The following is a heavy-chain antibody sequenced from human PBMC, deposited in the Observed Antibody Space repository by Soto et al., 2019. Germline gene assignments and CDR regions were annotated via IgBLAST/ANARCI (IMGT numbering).Heavy chain of an antibody. D-gene: IGHD3-22*01. CDR1: GGTFSSYA. CDR2: IIPIFGTA. J-gene: IGHJ4*02. Sequence: SVKVSCKASGGTFSSYAISWMRQAPGQGLEWMGGIIPIFGTANYAQKFQGRVTITADESTSTAYMELSSLRSEDTAVYYCARESAFHYYDSSGYYGYWGQGTLVTVSS. CDR3: ARESAFHYYDSSGYYGY. V-gene: IGHV1-69*13.